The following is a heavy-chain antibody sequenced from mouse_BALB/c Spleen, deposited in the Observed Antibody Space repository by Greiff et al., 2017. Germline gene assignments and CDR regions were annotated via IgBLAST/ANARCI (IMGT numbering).Heavy chain of an antibody. J-gene: IGHJ2*01. Sequence: QVQLKESGAELARPGASVKMSCKASGYTFTSYTMHWVKQRPGQGLEWIGYINPSSGYTNYNQKFKDKATLTVDTSSSTAYMQFNSLTSEDSAVYYCARSDGNYAYFDYWGQGTTLTVSS. D-gene: IGHD2-1*01. V-gene: IGHV1-4*01. CDR3: ARSDGNYAYFDY. CDR2: INPSSGYT. CDR1: GYTFTSYT.